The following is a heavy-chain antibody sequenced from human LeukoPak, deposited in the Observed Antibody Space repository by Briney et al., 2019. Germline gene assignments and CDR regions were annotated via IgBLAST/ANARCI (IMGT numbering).Heavy chain of an antibody. CDR1: GFTVSSNY. CDR2: IYGSGST. J-gene: IGHJ4*02. CDR3: ARVDYGDNIFDY. Sequence: PGGTLRLSCAASGFTVSSNYMSWVRQAPGKGLEWVSVIYGSGSTFYADSVKGRFTISRHNSKNTLYLQMNSLRGEDTAVYYCARVDYGDNIFDYWGQGTLVTVSS. V-gene: IGHV3-53*04. D-gene: IGHD4-17*01.